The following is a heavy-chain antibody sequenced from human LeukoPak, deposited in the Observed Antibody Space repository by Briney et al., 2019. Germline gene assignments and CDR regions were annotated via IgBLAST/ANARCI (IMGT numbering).Heavy chain of an antibody. Sequence: PSETLSLNCSVSGDPISSGNYYWTWIRQPAGNGLEWIGRIYSTGSTNYNPSLKSRVTISVDTSKNQFSLRLSSVTAADTAVYYCARVTTGGYYNCWGQGTLVTVS. CDR3: ARVTTGGYYNC. D-gene: IGHD3-22*01. J-gene: IGHJ4*02. CDR1: GDPISSGNYY. V-gene: IGHV4-61*02. CDR2: IYSTGST.